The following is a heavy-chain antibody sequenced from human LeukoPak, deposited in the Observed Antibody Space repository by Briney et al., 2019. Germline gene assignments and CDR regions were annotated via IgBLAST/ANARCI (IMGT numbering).Heavy chain of an antibody. D-gene: IGHD3-10*01. CDR1: GYTFTSYG. J-gene: IGHJ4*03. CDR3: ARDGSGRWFGELSPDY. V-gene: IGHV1-18*01. CDR2: ISAYNGNT. Sequence: GASVKVSCKASGYTFTSYGISWVRQAPGQGLEWMGWISAYNGNTNYAQKLQGRVTMTTDTSTSTAYMELRSLRSDDTAVYYCARDGSGRWFGELSPDYWGQGTVVTVSS.